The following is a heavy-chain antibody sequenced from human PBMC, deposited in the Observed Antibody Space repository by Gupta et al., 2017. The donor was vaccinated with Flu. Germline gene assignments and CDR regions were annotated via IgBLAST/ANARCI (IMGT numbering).Heavy chain of an antibody. V-gene: IGHV3-23*01. Sequence: APGKGLEWVSAISGSGGSTYYADSVKGRFTISRDNSKNTLYLQMNSLRAEDTAVYYCAKLGGYIVLMVYAIRWGQGTLVTVSS. CDR2: ISGSGGST. J-gene: IGHJ4*02. CDR3: AKLGGYIVLMVYAIR. D-gene: IGHD2-8*01.